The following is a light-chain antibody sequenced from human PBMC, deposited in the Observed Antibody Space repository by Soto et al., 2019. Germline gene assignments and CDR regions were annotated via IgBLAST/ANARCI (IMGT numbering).Light chain of an antibody. Sequence: DIQLTQSPSLLSASIGDRVTITCRASHDISTFLAWYQQKPGKAPKLLIYEASTLQSGVPSRFSGSGSGTEFTLTISGLLPDDFATYYCQHYNSYSEAFGQGTKVDI. J-gene: IGKJ1*01. V-gene: IGKV1-9*01. CDR3: QHYNSYSEA. CDR1: HDISTF. CDR2: EAS.